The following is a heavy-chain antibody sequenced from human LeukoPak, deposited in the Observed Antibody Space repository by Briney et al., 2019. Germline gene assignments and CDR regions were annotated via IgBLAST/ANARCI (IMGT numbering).Heavy chain of an antibody. CDR1: GGTFSSYA. CDR3: ARGGYSGSYPYYFDY. D-gene: IGHD1-26*01. CDR2: IIPIFGTA. Sequence: SVKVSCKASGGTFSSYAISWVRQAPGQGLEWMGGIIPIFGTANYAQKFQGRVTMTRDTSTSTVYMELSSLRSEDTAVYYCARGGYSGSYPYYFDYWGQGTLVTVSS. V-gene: IGHV1-69*05. J-gene: IGHJ4*02.